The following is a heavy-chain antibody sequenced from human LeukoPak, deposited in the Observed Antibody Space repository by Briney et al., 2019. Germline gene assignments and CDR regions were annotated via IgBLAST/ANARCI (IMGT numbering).Heavy chain of an antibody. CDR2: IYYSGNT. Sequence: SETLSLTCSVSGDSISTRSYYWGWIRQPPGKGLEWIGSIYYSGNTFYSPSLQSRVTLSVDTPKNQFSLKLTSVTAADTAVYYCVRDRLVVAITGGWFDPWGQGTLVTVSS. CDR1: GDSISTRSYY. J-gene: IGHJ5*02. CDR3: VRDRLVVAITGGWFDP. D-gene: IGHD1-14*01. V-gene: IGHV4-39*07.